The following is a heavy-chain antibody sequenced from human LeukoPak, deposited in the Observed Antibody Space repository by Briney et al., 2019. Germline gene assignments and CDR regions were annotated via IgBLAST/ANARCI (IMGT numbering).Heavy chain of an antibody. D-gene: IGHD1-26*01. Sequence: SVKVSCKASGGTFSSYAISWVRQAPGQGLEWMGGIIPIFGTANYAQKFQGRVTITADESTSTAYMELSSLRSGDTAVYYCASGRSLLVGATVFDYWGQGTLVTVSS. CDR3: ASGRSLLVGATVFDY. J-gene: IGHJ4*02. CDR1: GGTFSSYA. V-gene: IGHV1-69*13. CDR2: IIPIFGTA.